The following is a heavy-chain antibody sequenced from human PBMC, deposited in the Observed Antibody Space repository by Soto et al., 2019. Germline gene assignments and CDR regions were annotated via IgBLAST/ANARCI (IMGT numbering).Heavy chain of an antibody. V-gene: IGHV3-48*02. Sequence: GGSLRLSCAASGFTFSSYSMNWVRQAPGKGLEWVSYISSSSSTIYYADSVKGRFTISRDNAKNSLYLQMNSLRDEDTAVYYCARDKVVIRRRTSGFDYWGQGTLVTVSS. CDR3: ARDKVVIRRRTSGFDY. CDR2: ISSSSSTI. D-gene: IGHD3-22*01. CDR1: GFTFSSYS. J-gene: IGHJ4*02.